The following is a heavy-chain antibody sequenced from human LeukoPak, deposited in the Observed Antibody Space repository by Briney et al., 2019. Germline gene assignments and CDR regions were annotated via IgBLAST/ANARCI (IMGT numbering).Heavy chain of an antibody. D-gene: IGHD2-21*01. CDR2: IYTSGST. V-gene: IGHV4-4*09. J-gene: IGHJ6*03. CDR3: ARGIIKRNYYYYMDV. CDR1: GGSISSYY. Sequence: SETLSLTCTVSGGSISSYYWSWIRQPPGKGLEWIGYIYTSGSTNYNPSLKSRVTISVDTSKNQFSLKLSSVTAADTAVYYCARGIIKRNYYYYMDVWGKGTTVTVSS.